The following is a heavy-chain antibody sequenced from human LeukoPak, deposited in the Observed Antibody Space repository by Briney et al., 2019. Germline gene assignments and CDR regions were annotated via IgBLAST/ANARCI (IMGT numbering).Heavy chain of an antibody. D-gene: IGHD4-17*01. Sequence: PGGSLRLSWAAAGFTFSSYAMSCVRQAAGRGLEWVSAISGSGGSTYYADSVKGRFTISRDNSKDTLYLQMNSLRAEDTAVYYCAKTTVTTGGIDYWGQGTLVTVSS. J-gene: IGHJ4*02. CDR1: GFTFSSYA. V-gene: IGHV3-23*01. CDR3: AKTTVTTGGIDY. CDR2: ISGSGGST.